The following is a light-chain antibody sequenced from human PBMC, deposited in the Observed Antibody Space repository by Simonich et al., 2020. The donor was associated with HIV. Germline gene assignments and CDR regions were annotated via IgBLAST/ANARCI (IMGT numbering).Light chain of an antibody. CDR3: QQYYSTPLT. CDR1: QSVLSRSNNKNY. Sequence: DIVMTQSTDSLTVSLGERATINCKSNQSVLSRSNNKNYLTGYQQKPGQPPKQLIYWASTRESVVPDRFSGSGSGTDFTLTISSLQAEDVAVYYCQQYYSTPLTFGGGTKVEIK. CDR2: WAS. V-gene: IGKV4-1*01. J-gene: IGKJ4*01.